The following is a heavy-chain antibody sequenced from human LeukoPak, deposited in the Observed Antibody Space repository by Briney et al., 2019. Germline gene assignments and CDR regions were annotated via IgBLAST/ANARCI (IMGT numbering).Heavy chain of an antibody. Sequence: AETLSLTCTVSGRSISTITYDSGRLRQPPGKGLEWVVSIYHSGSTYYHPSLKTPSTKSVDTSKNQFKLKLSYVTAADTAADYCARISLTGYAPISGYFDDWGQGTLVTVSS. CDR2: IYHSGST. CDR3: ARISLTGYAPISGYFDD. CDR1: GRSISTITYD. J-gene: IGHJ4*02. V-gene: IGHV4-39*06. D-gene: IGHD3-9*01.